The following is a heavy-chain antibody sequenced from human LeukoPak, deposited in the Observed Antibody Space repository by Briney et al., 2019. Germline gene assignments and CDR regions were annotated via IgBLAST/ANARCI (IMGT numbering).Heavy chain of an antibody. J-gene: IGHJ4*02. V-gene: IGHV3-23*01. CDR3: AKGSGNGYGSGPFDY. CDR1: GLTFSSYG. Sequence: GGTLRLSCAASGLTFSSYGMSWVRQAPGKGLEWVSAISTTSTETHYADSVKGRFTISRDNSKNTLSLQMSSLRAEDTALYYCAKGSGNGYGSGPFDYWGQGTLVTVSS. D-gene: IGHD3-10*01. CDR2: ISTTSTET.